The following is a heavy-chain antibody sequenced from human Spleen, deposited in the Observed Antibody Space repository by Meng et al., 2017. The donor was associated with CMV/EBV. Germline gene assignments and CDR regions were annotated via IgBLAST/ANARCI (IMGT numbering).Heavy chain of an antibody. CDR2: ISSSGNTI. CDR3: ARDIGTRLRTGEYYGMDV. Sequence: GESLKISCAASGFTLSDYYVSWIRQAPGKGLEWLSYISSSGNTIHYADSVKGRFIISRDTPKNSVYLQMNSLRAEDTAVYYCARDIGTRLRTGEYYGMDVWGQGTTVTVSS. CDR1: GFTLSDYY. D-gene: IGHD4-17*01. J-gene: IGHJ6*02. V-gene: IGHV3-11*01.